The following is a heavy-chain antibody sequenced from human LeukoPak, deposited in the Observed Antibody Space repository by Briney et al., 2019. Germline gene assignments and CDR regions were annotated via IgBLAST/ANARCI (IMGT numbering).Heavy chain of an antibody. D-gene: IGHD3-16*01. J-gene: IGHJ4*02. V-gene: IGHV4-39*01. Sequence: SETLSLTCTVSGATVSSSSSFWAWIRQPPGKGLEWIGNVYYSGSTHYNPSLKSRVTISLDMSKNQFSLRLTSVTAADTAIYYCARHGLYQDYGYWGQGILVTVSS. CDR3: ARHGLYQDYGY. CDR2: VYYSGST. CDR1: GATVSSSSSF.